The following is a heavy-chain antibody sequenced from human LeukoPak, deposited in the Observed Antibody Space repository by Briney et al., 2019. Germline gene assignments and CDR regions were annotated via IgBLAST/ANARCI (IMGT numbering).Heavy chain of an antibody. CDR1: GYSIRSGYY. D-gene: IGHD4-17*01. CDR2: IYQSGSS. CDR3: ARQGLRIRLDI. Sequence: PSETLSLTCTVSGYSIRSGYYWGWIRQPPGKGLEWIGSIYQSGSSYYNPSLKSRVIISVDTSKNKLSLKLSSVTAADTAVYYCARQGLRIRLDIWGQGTMVTVSS. J-gene: IGHJ3*02. V-gene: IGHV4-38-2*02.